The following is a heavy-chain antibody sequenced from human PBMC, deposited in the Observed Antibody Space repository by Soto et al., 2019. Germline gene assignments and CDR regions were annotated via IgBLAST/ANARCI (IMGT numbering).Heavy chain of an antibody. CDR2: ISAYNGNT. J-gene: IGHJ6*02. CDR3: ARDPAITMVRGVIMVNSYGMDV. Sequence: ASVKVSCKASGYTFTSYGISWVRQAPGQGLEWVGWISAYNGNTNYAQKLQGRVTMTTDTSTSTAYMELRSLRSDDTAVYYCARDPAITMVRGVIMVNSYGMDVWGQGTTVTVSS. CDR1: GYTFTSYG. D-gene: IGHD3-10*01. V-gene: IGHV1-18*01.